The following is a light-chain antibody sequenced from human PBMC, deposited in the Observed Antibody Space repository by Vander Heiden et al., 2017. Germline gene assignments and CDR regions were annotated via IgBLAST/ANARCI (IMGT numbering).Light chain of an antibody. J-gene: IGKJ3*01. Sequence: IQMTQSPPSLSASVGDRVTITCQASQDISNYLNWYQQKPGKAPKLLIYDASNLETGVPSRFSGSGSGTDFTFTISSLQPEDIATYYCQQYDNLPPFTFGPGTKVDIK. CDR2: DAS. CDR3: QQYDNLPPFT. V-gene: IGKV1-33*01. CDR1: QDISNY.